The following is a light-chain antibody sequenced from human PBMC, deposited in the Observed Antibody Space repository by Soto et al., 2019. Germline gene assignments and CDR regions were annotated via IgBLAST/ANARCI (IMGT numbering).Light chain of an antibody. CDR3: QQSYSSPPK. CDR2: AAS. V-gene: IGKV1-39*01. CDR1: QDISNY. Sequence: DIQMTQSPSSLSASVGDIVTITCQASQDISNYLNWYQQKLGKAPKLLIFAASSLQSVVPSRFSGSRSGPDFTLTISSLQPEDFATYYCQQSYSSPPKFGQGTKVDIK. J-gene: IGKJ1*01.